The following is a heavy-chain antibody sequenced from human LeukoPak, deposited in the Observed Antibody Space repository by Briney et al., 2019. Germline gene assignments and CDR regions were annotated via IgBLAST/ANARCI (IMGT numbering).Heavy chain of an antibody. CDR3: ARDWHYYDSSGDAFDI. CDR2: IHYSGST. CDR1: GGSISSYY. V-gene: IGHV4-59*01. Sequence: SETLSLTCTVSGGSISSYYWSWIRQSPGKGLEWIGHIHYSGSTNYNFSLESRVTMSMDTSKSQISLKLSSVTAADTAVYYCARDWHYYDSSGDAFDIWGQGTMVTVSS. J-gene: IGHJ3*02. D-gene: IGHD3-22*01.